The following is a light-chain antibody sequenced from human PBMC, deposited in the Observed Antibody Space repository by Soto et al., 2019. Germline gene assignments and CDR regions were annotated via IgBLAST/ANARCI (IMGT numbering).Light chain of an antibody. CDR3: QQYGASPFT. J-gene: IGKJ3*01. V-gene: IGKV3-20*01. CDR1: QSVSRSY. Sequence: EIVLTQSPGTLSLSPGERATLSCRASQSVSRSYLAWYQQKLGQAPRLLIYGASSRATGIPDRFSGSGSGTEFTLTISRLEPEDFAVYYCQQYGASPFTFGPGTKVDIK. CDR2: GAS.